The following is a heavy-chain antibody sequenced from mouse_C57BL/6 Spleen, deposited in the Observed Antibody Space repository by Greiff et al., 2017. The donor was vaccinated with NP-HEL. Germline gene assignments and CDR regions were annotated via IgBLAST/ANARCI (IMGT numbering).Heavy chain of an antibody. V-gene: IGHV1-72*01. J-gene: IGHJ2*01. Sequence: VKQSCKASGYTFTSYWMHWVKQRPGRGLEWIGRIDPNSGGTKYNEKFKSKATLTVDKPSSTAYMQLSSLTSEDSAVYYCARSKLGRTYFDYWGQGTTLTVSS. D-gene: IGHD4-1*01. CDR1: GYTFTSYW. CDR3: ARSKLGRTYFDY. CDR2: IDPNSGGT.